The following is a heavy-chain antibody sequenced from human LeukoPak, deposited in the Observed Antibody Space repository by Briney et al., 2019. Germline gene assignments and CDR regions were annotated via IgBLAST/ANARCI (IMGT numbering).Heavy chain of an antibody. J-gene: IGHJ1*01. CDR3: ARGIAAAGTEDFQH. D-gene: IGHD6-13*01. CDR2: INTNTGNP. CDR1: GYTFTSYA. Sequence: ASVKVSCKASGYTFTSYAMNWVRQAPGQGLEWMGWINTNTGNPTYAQGFTGRFVFSLDTSVSTAYLQISSPKAEDTAVYYCARGIAAAGTEDFQHWGQGTLVTVSS. V-gene: IGHV7-4-1*02.